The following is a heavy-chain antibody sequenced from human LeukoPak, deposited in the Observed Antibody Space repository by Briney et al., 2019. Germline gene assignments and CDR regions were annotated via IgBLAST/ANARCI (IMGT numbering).Heavy chain of an antibody. J-gene: IGHJ6*03. Sequence: GGSLRLSCAASGFTFSSYSMNWVRQAPGKGLEWVSSISSSSSYIYYADSVKGRFTISRDNAKNSLYLQMNSLRAEDTAVYYCARGEGQQLVGDYYYYMDVWGKGTTVTVSS. V-gene: IGHV3-21*01. CDR3: ARGEGQQLVGDYYYYMDV. CDR1: GFTFSSYS. CDR2: ISSSSSYI. D-gene: IGHD6-13*01.